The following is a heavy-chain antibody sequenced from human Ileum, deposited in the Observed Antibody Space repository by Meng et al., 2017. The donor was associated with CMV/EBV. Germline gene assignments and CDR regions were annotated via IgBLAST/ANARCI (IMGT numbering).Heavy chain of an antibody. D-gene: IGHD5-24*01. V-gene: IGHV4-34*01. Sequence: SETLSLTCAVYGGSFSGYYWSWIRQPPGKGLEWIGEINHSGSTNYNPSLKSRVTISVDTSKNQFSLKLSSVTAADTAVYYCARRVETPFDYWDQGTLVTSPQ. J-gene: IGHJ4*02. CDR3: ARRVETPFDY. CDR2: INHSGST. CDR1: GGSFSGYY.